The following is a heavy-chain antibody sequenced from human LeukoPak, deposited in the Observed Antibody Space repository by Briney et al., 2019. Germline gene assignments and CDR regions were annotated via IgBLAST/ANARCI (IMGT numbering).Heavy chain of an antibody. CDR3: ARGGPSGYDSDY. V-gene: IGHV4-34*01. D-gene: IGHD5-12*01. CDR1: GGSFSGYY. Sequence: SETLSLTCAVYGGSFSGYYWSWIRQPPGKGLEWIGEINHSGSTNYNPSLKSRVTMSVDTSKNQFSLKLSSVTAADTAVYYRARGGPSGYDSDYWGQGTLVTVSS. J-gene: IGHJ4*02. CDR2: INHSGST.